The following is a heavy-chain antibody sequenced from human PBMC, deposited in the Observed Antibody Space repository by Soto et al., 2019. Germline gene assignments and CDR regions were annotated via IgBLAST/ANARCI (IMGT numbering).Heavy chain of an antibody. V-gene: IGHV1-69*01. CDR1: GGTFSSYA. J-gene: IGHJ6*02. CDR2: IIPIFGTA. Sequence: QVQLVQSGAEVKKPGSSVKVSCKASGGTFSSYAISWVRQAPGQGLEWMGGIIPIFGTANYAQKFQGRVTITADDSTSTAYMELSSLRSEDTAVYYCAREVPAAKHKLYYYYGMDVWGQGTTVTVSS. D-gene: IGHD2-2*01. CDR3: AREVPAAKHKLYYYYGMDV.